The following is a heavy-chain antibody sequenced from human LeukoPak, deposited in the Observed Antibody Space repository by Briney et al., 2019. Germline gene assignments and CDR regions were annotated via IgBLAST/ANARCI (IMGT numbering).Heavy chain of an antibody. CDR1: GFTFSSYG. D-gene: IGHD3-22*01. Sequence: GGSLRLSCAASGFTFSSYGMHWVRQAPGKGLEWVAVIWYDGNIKYYADSVKGRFTISTDNSKNTLYLQMNSLGAEDKAVYYCASALDYYDTRDIDYWGQGTLVTVSS. J-gene: IGHJ4*02. CDR2: IWYDGNIK. V-gene: IGHV3-33*01. CDR3: ASALDYYDTRDIDY.